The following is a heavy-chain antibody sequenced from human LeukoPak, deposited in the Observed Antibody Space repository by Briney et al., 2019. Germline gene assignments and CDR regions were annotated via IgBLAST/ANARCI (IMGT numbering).Heavy chain of an antibody. CDR2: ISSSSSSI. Sequence: PGGSLRLSCAASGFTFSTYWMSWVRQAPGKGLEWVSSISSSSSSIYHADSVRGRFTISRDNAKNSLYLQMNSLRAEDTAVYYCAREGGYGKSGDYWGQGTLVTVSS. J-gene: IGHJ4*02. V-gene: IGHV3-21*01. CDR1: GFTFSTYW. CDR3: AREGGYGKSGDY. D-gene: IGHD6-25*01.